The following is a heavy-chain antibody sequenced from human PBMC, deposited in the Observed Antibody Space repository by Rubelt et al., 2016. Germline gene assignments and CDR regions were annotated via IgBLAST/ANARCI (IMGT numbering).Heavy chain of an antibody. V-gene: IGHV1-46*01. Sequence: QVQLVQSGAEVKKPGASVKVSCKASRYTFTSYYMHWVRQAPGQGLEWMGIINPSGGSTSYAQKFQGRVTMTRDTSTSTVYMELSSLRSEDTAVYYCARSPRYDFEDNWFDPWGQGTLVTVSS. CDR2: INPSGGST. CDR1: RYTFTSYY. D-gene: IGHD3-3*01. CDR3: ARSPRYDFEDNWFDP. J-gene: IGHJ5*02.